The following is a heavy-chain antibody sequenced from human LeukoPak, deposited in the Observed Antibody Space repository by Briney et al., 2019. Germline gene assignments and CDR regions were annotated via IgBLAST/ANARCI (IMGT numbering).Heavy chain of an antibody. Sequence: ASVKVSCKASGYTFTSYDINWVRQATGQGLEWMGWMNPISGNTGHAQKFQGRVTMTRDTSISTAYMELSRLRSDDTAVYYCARRPTVTTRSAIDYWGQGTLVTVSS. D-gene: IGHD4-17*01. CDR3: ARRPTVTTRSAIDY. CDR1: GYTFTSYD. J-gene: IGHJ4*02. V-gene: IGHV1-8*01. CDR2: MNPISGNT.